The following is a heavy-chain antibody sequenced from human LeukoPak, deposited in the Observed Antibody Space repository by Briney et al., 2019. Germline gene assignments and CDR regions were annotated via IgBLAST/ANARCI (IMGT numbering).Heavy chain of an antibody. CDR1: GGSISTYY. J-gene: IGHJ5*02. D-gene: IGHD4-17*01. CDR2: INHSGST. CDR3: ARRGKDYGDYAVWFDP. Sequence: SETLSLTCTVSGGSISTYYWSWIRQPPGKGLEWIGEINHSGSTNYNPSLKSRVTISVDTSKNQFSLKLSSVTAADTAVYYCARRGKDYGDYAVWFDPWGQGTLVTVSS. V-gene: IGHV4-34*01.